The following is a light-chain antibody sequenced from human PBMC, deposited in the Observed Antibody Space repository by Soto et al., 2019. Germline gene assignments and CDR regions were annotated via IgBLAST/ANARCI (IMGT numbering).Light chain of an antibody. CDR1: SSDVGGYNY. J-gene: IGLJ3*02. CDR2: EVS. CDR3: SSYTSSSTRV. V-gene: IGLV2-14*01. Sequence: QSALTQPASVSGSPGQSITISCTGTSSDVGGYNYVSWYQQRPGKAPKLMIYEVSNRPSGVSKRFSGSKSGNTASLTISGLQAEDEADYYCSSYTSSSTRVFGGGTELTVL.